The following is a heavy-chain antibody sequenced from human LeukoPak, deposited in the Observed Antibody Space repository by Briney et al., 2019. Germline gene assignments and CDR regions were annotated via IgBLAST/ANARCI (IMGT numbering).Heavy chain of an antibody. D-gene: IGHD3-9*01. CDR1: GDSISSYY. CDR3: ARGVYDILAGPTPGWFDP. Sequence: PSETLSLTCTVSGDSISSYYWSWIRQPPGKGLEWIGYIFNSGSTNYNPSLKSRVIISVDTSKNQFSLKLSSVTAADTAVYYCARGVYDILAGPTPGWFDPWGQGTLVTVSS. V-gene: IGHV4-59*12. CDR2: IFNSGST. J-gene: IGHJ5*02.